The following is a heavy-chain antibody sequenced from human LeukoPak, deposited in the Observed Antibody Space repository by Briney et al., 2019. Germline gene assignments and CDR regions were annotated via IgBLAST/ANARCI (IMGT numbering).Heavy chain of an antibody. J-gene: IGHJ6*03. D-gene: IGHD1-14*01. Sequence: GGSLRLSCAASGFTFSSYAMSWVRQAPGKGLEWVSGINVGGSSTYYADSVKGRFTISRDNSKNTLYLQMNSLRAEDTAVYYCARAPVYDYYYMDVWGKGTTVTVSS. CDR3: ARAPVYDYYYMDV. CDR1: GFTFSSYA. V-gene: IGHV3-23*01. CDR2: INVGGSST.